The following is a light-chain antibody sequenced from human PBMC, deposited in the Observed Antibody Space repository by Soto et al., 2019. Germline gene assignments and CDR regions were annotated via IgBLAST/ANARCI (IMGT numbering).Light chain of an antibody. CDR3: QQYNSYSYT. Sequence: DIQMTQSPSTLSASVGDRVTITCRASQGISSWLDWYQQKPGKAPKLLIYDASSLESGVPSRFSGSGSGTEFTLTISSLQPEDIATYYCQQYNSYSYTFGQGTKLEIK. V-gene: IGKV1-5*01. J-gene: IGKJ2*01. CDR1: QGISSW. CDR2: DAS.